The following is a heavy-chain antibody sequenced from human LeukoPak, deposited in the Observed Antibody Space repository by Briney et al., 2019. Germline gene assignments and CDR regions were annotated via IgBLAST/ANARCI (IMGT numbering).Heavy chain of an antibody. CDR1: GFTFSRAW. Sequence: SGGSLRLSCAASGFTFSRAWMNWVRQAPGKRLEWVGRFKSKTDGGTTDYAAPVKGRFTISRDDSESTLYLQMNSLKTEDTALYYCTADLRGDYAPSLASWGQGTLVTVSS. CDR3: TADLRGDYAPSLAS. CDR2: FKSKTDGGTT. V-gene: IGHV3-15*01. D-gene: IGHD4-17*01. J-gene: IGHJ4*02.